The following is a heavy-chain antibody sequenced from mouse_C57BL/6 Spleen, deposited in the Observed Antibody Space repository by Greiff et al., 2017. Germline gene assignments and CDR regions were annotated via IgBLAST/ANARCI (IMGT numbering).Heavy chain of an antibody. J-gene: IGHJ3*01. V-gene: IGHV3-6*01. D-gene: IGHD1-2*01. Sequence: EVQVVESGPGLVKPSQSLSLTCSVTGYSITSGYYWNWIRQFPGNKLEWMGYISYDGSNNYNPSLKNRISITRDTSKNQFFLKLNSVTTEDTATYYCARGRRLAYWGQGTLVTVSA. CDR1: GYSITSGYY. CDR3: ARGRRLAY. CDR2: ISYDGSN.